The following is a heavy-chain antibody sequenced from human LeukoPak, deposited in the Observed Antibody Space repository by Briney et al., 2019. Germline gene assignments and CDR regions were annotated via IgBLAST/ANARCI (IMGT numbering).Heavy chain of an antibody. CDR3: AGSGWSFDAFDF. CDR1: GGSISGYY. V-gene: IGHV4-59*08. Sequence: TSETLSLTCTVSGGSISGYYWSWIRQPPGKGLEWIGYMHHSGTTNYSPSLKSRVTISVDTSKSRFSLRLTSLTAADTAVYFCAGSGWSFDAFDFWGQGTMVTVSS. D-gene: IGHD6-19*01. J-gene: IGHJ3*01. CDR2: MHHSGTT.